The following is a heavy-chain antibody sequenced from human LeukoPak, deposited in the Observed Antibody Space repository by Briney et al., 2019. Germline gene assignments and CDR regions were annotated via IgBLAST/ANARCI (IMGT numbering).Heavy chain of an antibody. CDR3: AKTYFDNSAYCSDY. Sequence: SETLSLTCSVSGGSMSSSSYNWAWIRQSPGKGLEWIGKISNTGITYYNPSLKSRVTISVDTSRNQFSLELSSVTAADSAIYYCAKTYFDNSAYCSDYWGQGTLVSVSS. CDR1: GGSMSSSSYN. J-gene: IGHJ4*02. D-gene: IGHD3-22*01. V-gene: IGHV4-39*01. CDR2: ISNTGIT.